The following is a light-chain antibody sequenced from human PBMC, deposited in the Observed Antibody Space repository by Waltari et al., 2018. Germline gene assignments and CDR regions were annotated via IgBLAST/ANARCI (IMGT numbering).Light chain of an antibody. CDR2: EVS. J-gene: IGLJ2*01. V-gene: IGLV2-8*01. CDR1: SSDVGGSNY. Sequence: QSALTPPPSPSGSPGQSLTISCTGTSSDVGGSNYVSWYQQPPGKAPKLMIYEVSKRPSGVPDRFSGSKSGNTASLTVSGLQAEDEADYYCSSYAGSNNWVFGGGTKLTVL. CDR3: SSYAGSNNWV.